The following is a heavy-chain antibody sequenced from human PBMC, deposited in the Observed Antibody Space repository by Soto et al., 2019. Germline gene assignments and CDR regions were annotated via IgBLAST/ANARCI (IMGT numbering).Heavy chain of an antibody. CDR1: GDRVSSNCAA. CDR2: TYYRSKWYN. Sequence: PSQTLSLTCDISGDRVSSNCAAWNWIRQSPSRGLEWLGRTYYRSKWYNDYAVSVKSRITINQDTSKNQFSLQLNSVTPEDTAVYYCARTRDGYNYGDAFDIWGQGTMVTVSS. J-gene: IGHJ3*02. D-gene: IGHD5-12*01. V-gene: IGHV6-1*01. CDR3: ARTRDGYNYGDAFDI.